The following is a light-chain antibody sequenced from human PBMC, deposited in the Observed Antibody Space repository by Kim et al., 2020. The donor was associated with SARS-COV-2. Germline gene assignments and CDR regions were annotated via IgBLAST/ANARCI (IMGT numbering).Light chain of an antibody. CDR3: QAWDSNTEV. V-gene: IGLV3-1*01. J-gene: IGLJ1*01. CDR1: KLGDKY. Sequence: SYELTQPPSVSVSPGQTASITCSGDKLGDKYACWYQQKPGQSPVLVIYQDSKRPSGIPERFSGSNSGNTATLTISGTQAMDEADDYGQAWDSNTEVFGTG. CDR2: QDS.